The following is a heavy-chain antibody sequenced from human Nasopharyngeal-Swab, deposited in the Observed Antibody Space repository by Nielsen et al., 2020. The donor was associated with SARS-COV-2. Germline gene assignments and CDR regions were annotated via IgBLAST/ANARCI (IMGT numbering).Heavy chain of an antibody. J-gene: IGHJ2*01. V-gene: IGHV4-39*07. D-gene: IGHD3-10*01. CDR2: INHSGST. Sequence: SETLSLTCTVSGGSVSSGSYYWSWIRQPPGKGLEWIGEINHSGSTNYNPSLKSRVTISVDTSKNQFSLKLSSVTAADTAVYYCARVAEFYYGSGSHYWYFDLWGRGTLVTVSS. CDR1: GGSVSSGSYY. CDR3: ARVAEFYYGSGSHYWYFDL.